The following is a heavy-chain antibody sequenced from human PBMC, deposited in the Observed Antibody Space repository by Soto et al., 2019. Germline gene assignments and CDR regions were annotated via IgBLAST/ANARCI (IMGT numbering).Heavy chain of an antibody. Sequence: SETLSLTCTVAGASINNNDYYWSWIRQTPGKGLEWIGYVYYSGTTDYIPSLKSRLSMSIDKSQNQFTLKLNSVTAADTATYYCARMSYFYDKWYFDLWGRGTLVTVSS. V-gene: IGHV4-30-4*01. CDR2: VYYSGTT. D-gene: IGHD3-22*01. CDR3: ARMSYFYDKWYFDL. CDR1: GASINNNDYY. J-gene: IGHJ2*01.